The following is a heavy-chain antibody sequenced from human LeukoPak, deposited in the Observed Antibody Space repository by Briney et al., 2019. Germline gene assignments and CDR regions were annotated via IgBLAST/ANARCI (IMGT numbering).Heavy chain of an antibody. CDR2: IKSKTDGGTT. CDR1: GFTFSSYW. D-gene: IGHD3-22*01. V-gene: IGHV3-15*01. Sequence: GGSLRLSCAASGFTFSSYWMSWVRQAPGRGLEWVGRIKSKTDGGTTDYAAPVKDRFTISRDDSKNTLYLQMYSLKTEDTAVFFCTTDLHYFDSLGLDYWGQGTLVSVSS. J-gene: IGHJ4*02. CDR3: TTDLHYFDSLGLDY.